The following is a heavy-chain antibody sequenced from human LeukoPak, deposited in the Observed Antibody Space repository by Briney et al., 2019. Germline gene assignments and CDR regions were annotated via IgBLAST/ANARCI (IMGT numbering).Heavy chain of an antibody. V-gene: IGHV3-66*01. CDR3: AGTRSYYYYGMDV. J-gene: IGHJ6*02. D-gene: IGHD5-24*01. Sequence: GGSLRLSCAASGFTVSSNYMSWVRQAPGKGLEWVSVIYSGGSTYYADSVKGRFTISRDNSKNTPYPQMNSLRAEDTAVYYCAGTRSYYYYGMDVWGQGTTVTVSS. CDR1: GFTVSSNY. CDR2: IYSGGST.